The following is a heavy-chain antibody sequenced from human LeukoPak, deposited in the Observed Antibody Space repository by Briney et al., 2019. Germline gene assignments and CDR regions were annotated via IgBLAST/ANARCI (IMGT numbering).Heavy chain of an antibody. D-gene: IGHD5-12*01. CDR3: AKDFSGYDRSRGYYYYYMDV. CDR1: AFTLSSSS. Sequence: SRRPSWSPAAFTLSSSSIGWVRHAEEEGREWVSAILRRGGSTYYAESVKGRFTISRDNSKNTLYLQMNSLRAEDTAVYYCAKDFSGYDRSRGYYYYYMDVWGKGTTVTISS. CDR2: ILRRGGST. V-gene: IGHV3-23*01. J-gene: IGHJ6*03.